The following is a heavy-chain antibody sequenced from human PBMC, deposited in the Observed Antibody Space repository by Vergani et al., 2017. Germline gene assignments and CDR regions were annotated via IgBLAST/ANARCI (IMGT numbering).Heavy chain of an antibody. CDR3: APYPVYGDYGILLDYYYMDV. CDR2: TRPHEDGA. D-gene: IGHD4-17*01. J-gene: IGHJ6*03. CDR1: GLTLSSYG. V-gene: IGHV3-30*02. Sequence: QVQLVESGGGVVQPGGSMRLSCSASGLTLSSYGVHWVRQAPGRGLESVTFTRPHEDGAFYSASVRGRFTVSRDNSKNTLYLQMNSLRAEDTAVYYCAPYPVYGDYGILLDYYYMDVWGKGTTVTVSS.